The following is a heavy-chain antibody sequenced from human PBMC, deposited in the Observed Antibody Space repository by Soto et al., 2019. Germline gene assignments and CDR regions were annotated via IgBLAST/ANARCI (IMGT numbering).Heavy chain of an antibody. Sequence: GASVEVSCKASGGTFSSYPSSWVRQAPGEGLEWMGGIIPIFGNTNYAQKLQGRVTMTTDTSTSTAYMELRSLRSDDTAVYYCASDGYYYDSSGSWVAFDIWGQGTMVTVSS. J-gene: IGHJ3*02. CDR1: GGTFSSYP. D-gene: IGHD3-22*01. CDR3: ASDGYYYDSSGSWVAFDI. CDR2: IIPIFGNT. V-gene: IGHV1-18*01.